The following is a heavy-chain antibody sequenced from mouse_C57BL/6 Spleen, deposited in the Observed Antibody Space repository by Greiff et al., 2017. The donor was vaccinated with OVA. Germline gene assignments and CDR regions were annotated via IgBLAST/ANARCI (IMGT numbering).Heavy chain of an antibody. J-gene: IGHJ3*01. CDR3: ANYYGSSYLWFAY. CDR1: GYSITSGYY. V-gene: IGHV3-6*01. Sequence: ESGPGLVKPSQSLSLTCSVTGYSITSGYYWNWIRQFPGNKLEWMGYISYDGSNNYNPSLKNRISITRDTSKNQFFLKLNSVTTEDTATYYCANYYGSSYLWFAYWGQGTLVTVSA. CDR2: ISYDGSN. D-gene: IGHD1-1*01.